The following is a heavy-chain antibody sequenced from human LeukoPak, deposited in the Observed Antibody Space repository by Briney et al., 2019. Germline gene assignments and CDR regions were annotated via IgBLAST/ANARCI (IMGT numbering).Heavy chain of an antibody. V-gene: IGHV3-7*01. CDR1: GFTFSGYW. D-gene: IGHD2-2*01. Sequence: GGSLRLSCVGSGFTFSGYWMSWVRQAPGKGLEWVANIKQDGSEKNYVDSVKGRFTISRDNAKNSLYLQMNSLRAEDTAVYYCARARYCSSTNCYMDVWGKGTTVTVSS. J-gene: IGHJ6*03. CDR3: ARARYCSSTNCYMDV. CDR2: IKQDGSEK.